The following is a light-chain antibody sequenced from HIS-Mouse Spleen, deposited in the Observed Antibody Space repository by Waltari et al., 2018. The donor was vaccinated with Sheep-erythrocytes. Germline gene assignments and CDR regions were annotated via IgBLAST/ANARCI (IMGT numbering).Light chain of an antibody. CDR1: SSDVGSYNL. J-gene: IGLJ3*02. CDR3: QAWDSSTAWV. V-gene: IGLV2-14*02. Sequence: QSALTQPASVSGSPGQSITISCTGTSSDVGSYNLVSWYQQHPGKAPKPMIYEGRKRPSGIPGRLSGSNSGNTATLTSSGTQAMDEADYYCQAWDSSTAWVFGGGTKLTVL. CDR2: EGR.